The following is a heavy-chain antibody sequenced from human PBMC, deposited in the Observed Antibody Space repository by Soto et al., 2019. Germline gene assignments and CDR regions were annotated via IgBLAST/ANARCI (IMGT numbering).Heavy chain of an antibody. CDR1: SGTLSNFY. D-gene: IGHD6-19*01. J-gene: IGHJ4*02. V-gene: IGHV4-59*01. CDR2: IHYRGTT. Sequence: VQLQESGPGLVKPSETLSLTCTVSSGTLSNFYWSWVRQPPGKGLEWIGYIHYRGTTNYNPSLTSRVIMSVDTSKNQFSLTLNSVTAADTAVYYCTRTRTTGWFSPVDSWGQGIPVTVSS. CDR3: TRTRTTGWFSPVDS.